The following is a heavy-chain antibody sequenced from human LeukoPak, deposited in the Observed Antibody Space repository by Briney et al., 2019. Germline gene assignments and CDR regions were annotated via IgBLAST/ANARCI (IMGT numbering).Heavy chain of an antibody. V-gene: IGHV1-18*01. D-gene: IGHD6-19*01. CDR1: GYTFTSFG. CDR2: ISAYNGNT. CDR3: ARDPGSFLSSSGWLNWFDP. J-gene: IGHJ5*02. Sequence: ASVKVSCKASGYTFTSFGISWVRQAPGQGLEWMGWISAYNGNTNYAHNLQGRVTMTTDTSTSTAYMELRSLRSDDTAVCYCARDPGSFLSSSGWLNWFDPWGQGTLVTVSS.